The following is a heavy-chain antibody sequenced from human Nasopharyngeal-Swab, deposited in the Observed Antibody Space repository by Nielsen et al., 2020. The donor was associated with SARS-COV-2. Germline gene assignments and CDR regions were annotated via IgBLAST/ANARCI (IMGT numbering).Heavy chain of an antibody. CDR3: ARGSYYYDSSGYYDY. CDR2: ISSSSYI. CDR1: GFTFSSYS. Sequence: LSLTCAASGFTFSSYSMNWVRQAPGKGLEWVSSISSSSYIYYADSVKGRFTISRDNAKNSLYLQMNSLRAEDTAVYYCARGSYYYDSSGYYDYWGQGTLVTVSS. D-gene: IGHD3-22*01. J-gene: IGHJ4*02. V-gene: IGHV3-21*01.